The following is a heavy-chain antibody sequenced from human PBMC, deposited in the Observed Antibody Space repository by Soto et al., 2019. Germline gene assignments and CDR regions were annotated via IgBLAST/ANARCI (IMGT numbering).Heavy chain of an antibody. V-gene: IGHV1-69*01. J-gene: IGHJ4*02. Sequence: QEQLVQSGAEVKKSGSSVKVSCKDTGGLFSSYAVSWVRQAPGQGLEWMGGIIPVFDRTYYAQKFQYRVTITADESTNTAYMELSRLTSEDTAMYYCARGGSGYVWFNEFWGQGTLVTVSP. CDR1: GGLFSSYA. CDR3: ARGGSGYVWFNEF. D-gene: IGHD5-12*01. CDR2: IIPVFDRT.